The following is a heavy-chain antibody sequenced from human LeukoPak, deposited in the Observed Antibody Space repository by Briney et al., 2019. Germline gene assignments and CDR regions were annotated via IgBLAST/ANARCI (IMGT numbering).Heavy chain of an antibody. J-gene: IGHJ3*02. D-gene: IGHD4-23*01. CDR2: IRSSGGSI. CDR3: ARDKSWTYGGILGAFDM. Sequence: GGSLRLSCAASGFTFSSYQMNWIRQAPGKGLEWVSHIRSSGGSIYYADSVKGRFTISRDNAKNSLYLQMNSLGAEDTAVYYCARDKSWTYGGILGAFDMWGRGTMVTVSS. V-gene: IGHV3-48*03. CDR1: GFTFSSYQ.